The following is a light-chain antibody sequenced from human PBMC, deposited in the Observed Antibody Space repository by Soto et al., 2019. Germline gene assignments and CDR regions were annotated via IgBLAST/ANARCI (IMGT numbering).Light chain of an antibody. CDR2: GAS. CDR3: QHLNTFPMS. CDR1: QGISSF. J-gene: IGKJ3*01. V-gene: IGKV1-9*01. Sequence: IQLTQSPSSLSASVGDRVTITCRASQGISSFLAWYQQKPGKAPKLLIYGASTLQTGVPSRFSGSGSGTDFTLTIGSLQPEDFATYYCQHLNTFPMSFGPGTKVDIK.